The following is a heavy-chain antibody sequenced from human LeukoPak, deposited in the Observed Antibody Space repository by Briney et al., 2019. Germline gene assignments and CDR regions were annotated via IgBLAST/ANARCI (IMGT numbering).Heavy chain of an antibody. CDR3: ARDSDYSGNGNGDWFDP. CDR2: ISNYFGVT. D-gene: IGHD4-11*01. V-gene: IGHV1-18*04. CDR1: GFRFSSFG. J-gene: IGHJ5*02. Sequence: ASVNVSCKASGFRFSSFGISWVRQAPGQGFEWMGWISNYFGVTHYAEKFEDRVTMTIDKSTTTAYMELRSLRYDDTAIYYCARDSDYSGNGNGDWFDPWGQATVVIVSS.